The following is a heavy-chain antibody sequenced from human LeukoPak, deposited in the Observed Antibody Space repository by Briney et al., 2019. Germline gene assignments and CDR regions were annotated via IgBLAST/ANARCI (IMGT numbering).Heavy chain of an antibody. CDR1: GFTFSSFW. V-gene: IGHV3-7*01. J-gene: IGHJ4*02. CDR3: ARGGSYLFDY. D-gene: IGHD1-26*01. CDR2: IKLDGSEK. Sequence: GGSLRLSCAASGFTFSSFWVTWVRQAPGKGLEWVANIKLDGSEKYYVDSVKGRFTISRDNAKNSLYLQMNSLRAEDTAVYYCARGGSYLFDYWGQGTLVTVSS.